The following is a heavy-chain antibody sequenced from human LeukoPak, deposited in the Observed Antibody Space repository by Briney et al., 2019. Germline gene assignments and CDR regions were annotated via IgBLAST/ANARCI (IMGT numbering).Heavy chain of an antibody. Sequence: ASVKVSCKASGYTFTGYYMHWVRQAPGQGLEWMGWINPNSGGTNYAQKFQGRVTMTRDTSISTAYMELSRLRSDDTAVYYCARGRNVDTAMEFDYWGQGTLVTVSS. CDR2: INPNSGGT. CDR3: ARGRNVDTAMEFDY. D-gene: IGHD5-18*01. V-gene: IGHV1-2*02. CDR1: GYTFTGYY. J-gene: IGHJ4*02.